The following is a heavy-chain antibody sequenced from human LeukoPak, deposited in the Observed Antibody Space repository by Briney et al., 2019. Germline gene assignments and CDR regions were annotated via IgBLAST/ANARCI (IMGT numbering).Heavy chain of an antibody. V-gene: IGHV4-30-4*08. J-gene: IGHJ5*02. CDR1: GGSISSGDYY. Sequence: SQTLSLTCTVSGGSISSGDYYWSWIRQPPGKGLEWIGYIYYSGSTYYNPSLKSRVTISVDTSKNQFSLKLSSVTAADTAVYYCARTLSLYDFWSGYYRIWFDPWGQGTPVTVSS. D-gene: IGHD3-3*01. CDR3: ARTLSLYDFWSGYYRIWFDP. CDR2: IYYSGST.